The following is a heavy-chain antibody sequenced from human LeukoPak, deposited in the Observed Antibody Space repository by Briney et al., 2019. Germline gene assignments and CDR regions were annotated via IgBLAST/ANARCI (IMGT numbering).Heavy chain of an antibody. CDR2: ISWNSGSI. D-gene: IGHD5-12*01. CDR3: AKAPSSPAVATTYYFDY. V-gene: IGHV3-9*01. CDR1: GFTFDDYA. Sequence: GGSLRLSCAASGFTFDDYAMHWVRQAPGKGLEWVSGISWNSGSIGYADSVKGRFTISRDNAKNSLYLQMNSLGAEDTALYYCAKAPSSPAVATTYYFDYWGQGTLVTVSS. J-gene: IGHJ4*02.